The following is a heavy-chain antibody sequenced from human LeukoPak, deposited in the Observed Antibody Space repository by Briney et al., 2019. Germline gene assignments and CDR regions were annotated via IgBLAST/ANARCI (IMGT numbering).Heavy chain of an antibody. CDR2: IYYSGST. V-gene: IGHV4-39*01. CDR3: ARQQIAASVPYYFDY. Sequence: SETLSLTCTVSGGSISSSSYYWGWIRQPPGKGLEWIGSIYYSGSTYHNPSLKSRATISGDTPKNQFSLKLTSVTAADTAMYYCARQQIAASVPYYFDYRGQGTLVTVSS. CDR1: GGSISSSSYY. D-gene: IGHD6-13*01. J-gene: IGHJ4*02.